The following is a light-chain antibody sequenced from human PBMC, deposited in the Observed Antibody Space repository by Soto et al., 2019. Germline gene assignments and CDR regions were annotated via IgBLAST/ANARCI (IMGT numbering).Light chain of an antibody. V-gene: IGLV1-44*01. J-gene: IGLJ2*01. CDR3: PSWDNSLNALV. CDR1: YSNIGSHH. Sequence: QSVLTQPPSESGTPGQRVTICCSGGYSNIGSHHVNWYQHLPGTAPKLLIYSNNQRPSWVPDRFSGSMSGTSASLAISGLQSEDEADYYCPSWDNSLNALVFGGGTKVTVL. CDR2: SNN.